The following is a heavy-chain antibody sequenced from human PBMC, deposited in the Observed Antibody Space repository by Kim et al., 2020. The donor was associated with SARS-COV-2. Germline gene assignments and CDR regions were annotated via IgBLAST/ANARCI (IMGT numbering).Heavy chain of an antibody. J-gene: IGHJ4*02. D-gene: IGHD3-9*01. Sequence: GGSLRLSCAASGFTFSSQAMTWVRQAPGKGLEWVSVVSGAGRTTYYADSVKGRFTISRDNSKNTLSLQMNNLRVEDTAVYYCAQALGLAENYCGQGTLVT. CDR3: AQALGLAENY. CDR1: GFTFSSQA. CDR2: VSGAGRTT. V-gene: IGHV3-23*03.